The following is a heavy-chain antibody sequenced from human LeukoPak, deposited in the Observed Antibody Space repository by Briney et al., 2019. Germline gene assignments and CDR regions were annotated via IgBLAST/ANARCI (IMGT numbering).Heavy chain of an antibody. Sequence: GGSLRLSCAASGFTFSSYAMSWVRQAPGKGLEWVSAISGGGDSTFYADSVKGRFTISRDNSKNTLYLQMNSLRAEDTAVYYCAKDRYYDSSGYYYFAYWGQGTLVTVSS. CDR3: AKDRYYDSSGYYYFAY. J-gene: IGHJ4*02. V-gene: IGHV3-23*01. D-gene: IGHD3-22*01. CDR1: GFTFSSYA. CDR2: ISGGGDST.